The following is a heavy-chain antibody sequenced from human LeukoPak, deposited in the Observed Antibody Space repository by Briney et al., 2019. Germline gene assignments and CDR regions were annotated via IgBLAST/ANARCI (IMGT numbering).Heavy chain of an antibody. J-gene: IGHJ4*02. CDR3: ARSYGYGTNFDY. CDR2: MYYRGST. Sequence: SETLSLTCTVSGCSIRSGNYYWSWIRQHPGKGLEWIGYMYYRGSTYYNPALKSPVTISVDTSKNQFSLKLSSVTAADTAVYYCARSYGYGTNFDYWGQGTLVTVSS. V-gene: IGHV4-31*01. D-gene: IGHD5-18*01. CDR1: GCSIRSGNYY.